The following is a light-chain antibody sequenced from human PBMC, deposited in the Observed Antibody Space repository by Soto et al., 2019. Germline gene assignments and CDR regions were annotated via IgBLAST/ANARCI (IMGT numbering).Light chain of an antibody. V-gene: IGKV3-15*01. J-gene: IGKJ1*01. CDR3: QQYNNWPRT. Sequence: EIVMTPSPATLSVSPGERATLSCRASQSVLSKLAWYQQKPGQAPRLLIYGAFTRATDIPGRFSGSGSGTEFTLTISSLQSEDFAVYYCQQYNNWPRTFGQGTKVDI. CDR1: QSVLSK. CDR2: GAF.